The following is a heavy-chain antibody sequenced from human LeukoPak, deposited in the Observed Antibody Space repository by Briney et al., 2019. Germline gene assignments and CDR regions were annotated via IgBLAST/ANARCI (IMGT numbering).Heavy chain of an antibody. CDR3: ARDPKSQLLLDY. V-gene: IGHV1-2*02. Sequence: EASVKVSCKSSGFTFTDEYIHWVRRALGQGLEWMGWINPYSGAINYAQKFQGRDTLTRDTSISTAYMELSRLTSGDTAVYYCARDPKSQLLLDYWGQGTLVTVSS. CDR1: GFTFTDEY. CDR2: INPYSGAI. D-gene: IGHD2-2*01. J-gene: IGHJ4*02.